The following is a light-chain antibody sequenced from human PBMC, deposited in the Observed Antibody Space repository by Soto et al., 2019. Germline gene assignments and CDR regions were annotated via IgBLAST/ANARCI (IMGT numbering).Light chain of an antibody. Sequence: VVTQSPGTLYLSPGERATLSCRASQSVSSSYLAWYQQKAGQAPRLHIYGASSRATGIADRFSGSGSGTDFTHTISRLEPEEFAVYYCQQYGSSPSITFGQGTRLDIK. CDR3: QQYGSSPSIT. CDR2: GAS. V-gene: IGKV3-20*01. J-gene: IGKJ5*01. CDR1: QSVSSSY.